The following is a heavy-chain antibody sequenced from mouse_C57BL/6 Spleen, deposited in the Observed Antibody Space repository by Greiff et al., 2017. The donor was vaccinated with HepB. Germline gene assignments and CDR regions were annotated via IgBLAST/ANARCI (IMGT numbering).Heavy chain of an antibody. CDR1: GYTFTSYG. CDR2: IYPRSGNT. V-gene: IGHV1-81*01. J-gene: IGHJ2*01. Sequence: VQGVESGAELARPGASVKLSCKASGYTFTSYGISWVKQRTGQGLEWIGEIYPRSGNTYYNEKFKGKATLTADKSSSTAYMELRSLTSEDSAVYFCARFGYGSSYPLYFDYWGQGTTLTVSS. D-gene: IGHD1-1*01. CDR3: ARFGYGSSYPLYFDY.